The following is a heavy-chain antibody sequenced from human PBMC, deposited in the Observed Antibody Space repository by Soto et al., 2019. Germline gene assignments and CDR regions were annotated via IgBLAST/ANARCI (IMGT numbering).Heavy chain of an antibody. D-gene: IGHD6-13*01. Sequence: QVQLQESGPGLVKPSETLSLTCTVSGDSVISATYYWSWIRQPPGKGLEWIGYIDYDGGTTYNSSLKSRVTISTDTSRSQLSLQLTSATPADTAVYYCARVLPGIAAAYDAFDVWGQGTKVTVSS. CDR1: GDSVISATYY. CDR3: ARVLPGIAAAYDAFDV. V-gene: IGHV4-61*01. CDR2: IDYDGGT. J-gene: IGHJ3*01.